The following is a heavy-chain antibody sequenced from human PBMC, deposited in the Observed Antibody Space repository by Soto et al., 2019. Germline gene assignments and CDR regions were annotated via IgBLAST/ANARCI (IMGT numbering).Heavy chain of an antibody. CDR2: ISPDGSEE. CDR1: GFTFSGYW. D-gene: IGHD2-8*02. J-gene: IGHJ5*02. CDR3: TRDLNHDTGP. Sequence: EVQLVESGGGLVQPGGSLRLSCAASGFTFSGYWMTWVRQAPGKGLEGVANISPDGSEEYYVDSVKGRFTISRDNAKNSVDLKMNSLRGEDTALYYCTRDLNHDTGPWGQGTQVSVSS. V-gene: IGHV3-7*04.